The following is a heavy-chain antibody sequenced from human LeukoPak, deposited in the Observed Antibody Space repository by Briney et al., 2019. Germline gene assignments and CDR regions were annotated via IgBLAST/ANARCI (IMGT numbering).Heavy chain of an antibody. Sequence: GGSLRLSCAASGFTVSSNYMSWVRQAPGKGLEWVSVIYSGGSTYYADSVKGRFTISRDNSKNTLYLQMNSLRAEDTAVYYCARADSGPCHGPAHAFDIWGQGTMVTVSS. CDR2: IYSGGST. V-gene: IGHV3-66*01. CDR3: ARADSGPCHGPAHAFDI. D-gene: IGHD1-26*01. J-gene: IGHJ3*02. CDR1: GFTVSSNY.